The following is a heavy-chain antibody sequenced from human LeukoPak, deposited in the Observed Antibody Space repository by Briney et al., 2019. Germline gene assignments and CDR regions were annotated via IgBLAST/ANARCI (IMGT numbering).Heavy chain of an antibody. D-gene: IGHD2-21*02. CDR3: ARDNRDWAFDY. CDR2: ISSSGGSS. V-gene: IGHV3-23*01. CDR1: GFTFSSYA. Sequence: GGSLRLSCSASGFTFSSYAMSWVRQAPGKGLEWVSGISSSGGSSVYADSVKGRFTISRDNSKNTLYLQMNSLRSEDTAVYFCARDNRDWAFDYWGQGTLVTVSS. J-gene: IGHJ4*02.